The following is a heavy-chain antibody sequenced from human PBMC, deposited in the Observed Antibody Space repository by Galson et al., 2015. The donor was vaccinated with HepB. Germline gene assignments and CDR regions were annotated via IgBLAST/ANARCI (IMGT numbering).Heavy chain of an antibody. J-gene: IGHJ4*02. V-gene: IGHV3-11*01. CDR3: ARALMCSIDF. Sequence: SLRLSCAASGFTFSDYYMIWIRQAPGKGLEWVSYISSTGSNTYSADSVKGRFTISRDNAKNSLFLQMNSLRADDTAVYFCARALMCSIDFWGQGALVTVSS. CDR1: GFTFSDYY. CDR2: ISSTGSNT. D-gene: IGHD4/OR15-4a*01.